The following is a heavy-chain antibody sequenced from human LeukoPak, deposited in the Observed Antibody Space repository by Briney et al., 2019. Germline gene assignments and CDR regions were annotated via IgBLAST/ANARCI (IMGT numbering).Heavy chain of an antibody. J-gene: IGHJ6*03. Sequence: GGPLRLSCAASGFTFSSYEMNWVRQAPGKGLEWVSYISSSGSTIYYADSVKGRFTISRDNAKNSLSLQMTSLRAEDTAVYYCAELGITMIGGVCGKGTTVTISS. CDR3: AELGITMIGGV. CDR2: ISSSGSTI. CDR1: GFTFSSYE. D-gene: IGHD3-10*02. V-gene: IGHV3-48*03.